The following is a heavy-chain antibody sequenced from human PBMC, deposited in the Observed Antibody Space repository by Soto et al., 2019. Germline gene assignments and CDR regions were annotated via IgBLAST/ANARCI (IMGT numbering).Heavy chain of an antibody. Sequence: QVQLVESGGGLVKPGGSLRLSCAGSGFTFSDFYMTWIRQAPGKGLEYVSYIVTSSAYTNYADSERGRFTISRDNAKNSLYLQMNNLRAEDTAVYYCARLRASSWYMGGYVDYWGQGTLVTVSS. V-gene: IGHV3-11*06. J-gene: IGHJ4*02. CDR1: GFTFSDFY. D-gene: IGHD6-13*01. CDR2: IVTSSAYT. CDR3: ARLRASSWYMGGYVDY.